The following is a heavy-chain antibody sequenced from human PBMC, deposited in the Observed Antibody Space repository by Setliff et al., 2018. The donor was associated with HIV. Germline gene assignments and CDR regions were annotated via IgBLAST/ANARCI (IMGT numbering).Heavy chain of an antibody. V-gene: IGHV3-64*02. J-gene: IGHJ3*02. CDR1: GFTFTNFA. D-gene: IGHD2-2*01. Sequence: GESLKISCAASGFTFTNFAMNRVRQAPGKGLEYVSGISSNGGSAYYADFVKGRFTISRDNSKNTLYLQMGSLRVEDMAVYYCARDVADDQNRYDAFDMWGQGTVVTVSS. CDR2: ISSNGGSA. CDR3: ARDVADDQNRYDAFDM.